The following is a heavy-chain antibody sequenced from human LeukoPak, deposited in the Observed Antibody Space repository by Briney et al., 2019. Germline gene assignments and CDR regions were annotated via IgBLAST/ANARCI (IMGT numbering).Heavy chain of an antibody. D-gene: IGHD5-18*01. V-gene: IGHV3-23*01. CDR2: ISGSAHKI. CDR1: GFTFSSYG. Sequence: GSLRLSCAASGFTFSSYGMHWVRQAPGKGLDWVSVISGSAHKIRYADSVKGRFTISRDNSENTVYLQMNNLRAEDTALYYCAGRVTGYSSGYVYWGQGTLVTVSS. CDR3: AGRVTGYSSGYVY. J-gene: IGHJ4*02.